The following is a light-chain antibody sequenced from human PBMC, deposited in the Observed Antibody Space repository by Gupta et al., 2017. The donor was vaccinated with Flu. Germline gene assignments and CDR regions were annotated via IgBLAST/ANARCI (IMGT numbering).Light chain of an antibody. CDR1: QDISNH. Sequence: DIQMTQSPSSLSASVGDRVTITCQASQDISNHLNWYQQKPGNAPKVLINDASGLEKGVPSRFSGSGSGTDFIFTISSLQPEDIATYYCQEYDDLPPYSFGQGTKLEI. CDR2: DAS. J-gene: IGKJ2*03. V-gene: IGKV1-33*01. CDR3: QEYDDLPPYS.